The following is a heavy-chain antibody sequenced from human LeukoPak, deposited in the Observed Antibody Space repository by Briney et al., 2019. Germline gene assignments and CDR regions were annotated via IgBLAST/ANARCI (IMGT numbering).Heavy chain of an antibody. CDR3: TKDFTYSGSYY. D-gene: IGHD1-26*01. Sequence: GGSLRLSCAASGFTFGSYAMSWVRQAPGKGLEWVSALSYSGGYTYYADSVKGRFTISRDNSKNMLYLQMNSLRAEDTAVYYCTKDFTYSGSYYWGQGTLVTVSS. CDR2: LSYSGGYT. J-gene: IGHJ4*02. V-gene: IGHV3-23*01. CDR1: GFTFGSYA.